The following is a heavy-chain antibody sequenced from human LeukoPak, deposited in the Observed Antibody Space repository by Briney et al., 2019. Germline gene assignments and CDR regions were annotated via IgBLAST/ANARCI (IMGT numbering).Heavy chain of an antibody. CDR3: ARESGDASGPLNI. CDR2: ISSRGATI. D-gene: IGHD2-15*01. Sequence: GGSLRLSCAASGFTFSDYYMSWIRQTPGRGLEWVSYISSRGATIFCADSVKGRFTISRDNAKNSLYLQMNSLRAEDTAVYYCARESGDASGPLNIWGQGTMVTVSS. V-gene: IGHV3-11*01. CDR1: GFTFSDYY. J-gene: IGHJ3*02.